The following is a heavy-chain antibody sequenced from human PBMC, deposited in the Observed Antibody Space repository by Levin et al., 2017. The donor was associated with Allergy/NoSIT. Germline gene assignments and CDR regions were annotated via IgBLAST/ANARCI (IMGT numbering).Heavy chain of an antibody. V-gene: IGHV3-30-3*01. J-gene: IGHJ4*02. CDR2: LSYDGNNK. Sequence: GGSLRLSCAASGFTFRSYAMHWVRQAPGKGLEWVAVLSYDGNNKYYADSVKGRFTISRDISKNTLYLQMNSLRTEDTAVYYCARGRAPSSSGWYDADYWGQGTLVTVSS. CDR3: ARGRAPSSSGWYDADY. CDR1: GFTFRSYA. D-gene: IGHD6-19*01.